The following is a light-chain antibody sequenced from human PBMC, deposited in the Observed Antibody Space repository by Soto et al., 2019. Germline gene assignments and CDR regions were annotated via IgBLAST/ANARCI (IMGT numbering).Light chain of an antibody. V-gene: IGKV1-5*03. CDR3: QQYNSYST. Sequence: MEVTRSGSTCSSWGWPNVNINCRASQGISSWSAWYQQQSGKXPXXLIYKASSLESGVPSRFSGSGSGKEITLTISSLQPDVVAPYYCQQYNSYSTFGQGTKVDIK. CDR2: KAS. J-gene: IGKJ1*01. CDR1: QGISSW.